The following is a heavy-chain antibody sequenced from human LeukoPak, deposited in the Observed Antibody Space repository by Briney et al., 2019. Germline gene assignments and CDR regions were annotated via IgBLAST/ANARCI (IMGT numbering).Heavy chain of an antibody. CDR3: AKDRGSRIAARMSLNY. V-gene: IGHV3-23*01. J-gene: IGHJ4*02. Sequence: GGSLRLSCAASGFTFSSYAMSWVRQAPGKGLEWVSAISGSGGSTYYADSVKGRFTISRDNSKNTLYLQMNSLRAEDTAVYYCAKDRGSRIAARMSLNYWGQGTLVTVSS. D-gene: IGHD6-6*01. CDR2: ISGSGGST. CDR1: GFTFSSYA.